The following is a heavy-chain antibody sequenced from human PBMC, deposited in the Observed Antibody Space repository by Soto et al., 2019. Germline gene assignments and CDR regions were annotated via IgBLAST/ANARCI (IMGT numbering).Heavy chain of an antibody. V-gene: IGHV1-18*04. CDR1: GYTFTSYG. J-gene: IGHJ6*02. Sequence: ASVKVSCKASGYTFTSYGISWVRQAPGQGLEWMGWISAYNGNTNYAQKLQGRVTMTTDTSTSTAYMELRSLRSDDTAVYYCARDVVDNSSSTTYYYYYGMDVWGQGTTVTVSS. CDR2: ISAYNGNT. CDR3: ARDVVDNSSSTTYYYYYGMDV. D-gene: IGHD6-13*01.